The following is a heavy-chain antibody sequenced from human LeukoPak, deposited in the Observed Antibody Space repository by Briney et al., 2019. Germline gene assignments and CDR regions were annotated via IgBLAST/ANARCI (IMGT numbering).Heavy chain of an antibody. Sequence: PSETLSLTCAVYGGSFSGYYWSWIRQPPGKGLEWIGEINHSGSTNYNPSLKSRVTISVDTSKNQFSLKLSSVTAADTAVYYCARLRGYTSSARGYVEYWGQGTLVTVSS. CDR2: INHSGST. V-gene: IGHV4-34*01. D-gene: IGHD6-13*01. CDR3: ARLRGYTSSARGYVEY. J-gene: IGHJ4*02. CDR1: GGSFSGYY.